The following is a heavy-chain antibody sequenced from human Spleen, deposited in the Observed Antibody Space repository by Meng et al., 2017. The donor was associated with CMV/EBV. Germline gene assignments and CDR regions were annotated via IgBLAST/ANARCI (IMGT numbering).Heavy chain of an antibody. V-gene: IGHV1-3*02. J-gene: IGHJ4*02. CDR1: GSTFTSYA. Sequence: SCMASGSTFTSYAMHWVRQAPGQGLEWMGWSNAGNGNTKYSREFQGRVTMTRDTSTSTVYMELSSLRSEDTAVYYCARAKQQLDFDYWGQGTLVTVSS. D-gene: IGHD6-13*01. CDR2: SNAGNGNT. CDR3: ARAKQQLDFDY.